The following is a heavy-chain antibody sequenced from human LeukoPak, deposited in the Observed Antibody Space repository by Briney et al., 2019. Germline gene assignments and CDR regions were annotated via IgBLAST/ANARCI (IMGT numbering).Heavy chain of an antibody. V-gene: IGHV4-59*05. D-gene: IGHD1-1*01. CDR2: IYYSGTT. CDR1: GFTFSDYY. Sequence: GSLRLSCAASGFTFSDYYMSWIRQAPGKGLEWIGSIYYSGTTYSNPSLKSRVTISVDTSKNQFSLKLRSVTAADTAVYYCARQNDRSHDYWGQGTLVTVSS. CDR3: ARQNDRSHDY. J-gene: IGHJ4*02.